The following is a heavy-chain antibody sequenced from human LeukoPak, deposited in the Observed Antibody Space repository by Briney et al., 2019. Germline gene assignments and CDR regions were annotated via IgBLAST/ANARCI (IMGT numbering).Heavy chain of an antibody. Sequence: KPSGTLSLTCSVSGGSIKSNYWDWFRQTPGKGLEWIGDIYYSGSTTYNPSLKRRVTISVDTSKNEFSLEVRSVTAADTAVYYCARGGLLYDSSGYCDTWGQGTLVTVSS. J-gene: IGHJ5*02. V-gene: IGHV4-59*01. D-gene: IGHD3-22*01. CDR3: ARGGLLYDSSGYCDT. CDR2: IYYSGST. CDR1: GGSIKSNY.